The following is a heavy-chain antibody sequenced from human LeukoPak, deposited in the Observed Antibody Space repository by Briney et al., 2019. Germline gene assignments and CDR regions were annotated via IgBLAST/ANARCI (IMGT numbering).Heavy chain of an antibody. CDR1: GGSISSSSYY. J-gene: IGHJ4*02. V-gene: IGHV4-39*01. CDR2: IYYSGST. Sequence: SETLSLTCTVSGGSISSSSYYWGWIRQPPGKGLEWIGSIYYSGSTYYNPSLKSRITISVHTSKNQFSLKVSSVSPVVTSVYYCAASNDYGDFFDYWGQGTLVTVSS. D-gene: IGHD4-17*01. CDR3: AASNDYGDFFDY.